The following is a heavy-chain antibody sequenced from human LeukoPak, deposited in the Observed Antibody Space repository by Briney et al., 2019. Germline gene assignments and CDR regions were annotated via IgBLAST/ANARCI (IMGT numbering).Heavy chain of an antibody. D-gene: IGHD3-10*01. J-gene: IGHJ4*02. CDR1: GYTFTSYG. Sequence: GASVKVSCKASGYTFTSYGISWVRQAPGQGLEWMGWISAYNGYTNYAQKLQGRVTMTTDTSTSTAYMELRSLRSDDTAVYYCARDTLRYYGSGSYYKNWGQGTLVTVSS. V-gene: IGHV1-18*01. CDR2: ISAYNGYT. CDR3: ARDTLRYYGSGSYYKN.